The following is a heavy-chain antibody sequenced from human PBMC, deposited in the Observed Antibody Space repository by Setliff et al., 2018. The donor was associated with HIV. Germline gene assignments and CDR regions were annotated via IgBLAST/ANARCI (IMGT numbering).Heavy chain of an antibody. D-gene: IGHD2-2*01. J-gene: IGHJ4*02. CDR3: ARESTAMCLDN. CDR1: GFTFSSYR. CDR2: ISSGSSYI. V-gene: IGHV3-21*06. Sequence: GGSLRLSCAASGFTFSSYRMNWVRQAPGKGLEWVSSISSGSSYIYYADSLKGRFIISRDNAKNSLYLQMNSLRAEDTAVYYCARESTAMCLDNWGPGTLVTVSS.